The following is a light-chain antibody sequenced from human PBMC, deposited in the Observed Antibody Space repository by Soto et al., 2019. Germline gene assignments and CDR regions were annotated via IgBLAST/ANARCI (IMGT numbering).Light chain of an antibody. CDR2: DAS. V-gene: IGKV1-5*01. CDR1: QNVNNW. Sequence: DIQMTQFPSALSASVGDRVTITCRASQNVNNWLAWYQHKPGKAPQLLIYDASVLETGVPSRFSGSGSGTEFTLAISGLQSDDFATYYCHQYNTYWTFGPGTKVDIK. CDR3: HQYNTYWT. J-gene: IGKJ1*01.